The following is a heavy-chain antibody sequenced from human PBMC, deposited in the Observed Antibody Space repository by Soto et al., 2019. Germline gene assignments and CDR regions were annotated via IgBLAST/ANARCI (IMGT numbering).Heavy chain of an antibody. CDR3: AREPVVAATLEGMGYFDY. CDR2: IYYSGST. CDR1: GGSISSGGYY. J-gene: IGHJ4*02. Sequence: TLSLTCTVSGGSISSGGYYWSWIRQHPGKGLEWIGYIYYSGSTYYNPSLKSRVTISVDTSKNQFSLKLSSVTAADTAVYYCAREPVVAATLEGMGYFDYWGQGTLVTVSS. D-gene: IGHD2-15*01. V-gene: IGHV4-31*03.